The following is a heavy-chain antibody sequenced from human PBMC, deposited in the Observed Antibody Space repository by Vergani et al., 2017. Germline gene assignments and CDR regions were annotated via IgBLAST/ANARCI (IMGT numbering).Heavy chain of an antibody. Sequence: EVQLVESGGGLVQPGGSLRLSCAASGFTFSSYSMNWDRQAPGKGLEWVSYISSSSSTIYYADSVKGRFTISRDNAKNSLYLQMNSLRAEDTAVYYCASGGGYDFWSGYPFDPWGQGTLVTVSS. CDR2: ISSSSSTI. D-gene: IGHD3-3*01. CDR1: GFTFSSYS. V-gene: IGHV3-48*01. CDR3: ASGGGYDFWSGYPFDP. J-gene: IGHJ5*02.